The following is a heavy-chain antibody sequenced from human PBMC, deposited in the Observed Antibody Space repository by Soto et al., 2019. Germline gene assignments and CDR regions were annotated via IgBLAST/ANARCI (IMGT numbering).Heavy chain of an antibody. CDR3: ARDNYGPLDY. CDR2: VDCNSGCT. CDR1: GYTFTDLY. V-gene: IGHV1-2*02. J-gene: IGHJ4*02. D-gene: IGHD3-10*01. Sequence: GDSVKVSCKPSGYTFTDLYIYWVRQDPGQGRVWMGWVDCNSGCTKQRQKFQGRLTMPRDTSTGAVYMELYSLRSDDTSVYYCARDNYGPLDYWGQGTLVTVSS.